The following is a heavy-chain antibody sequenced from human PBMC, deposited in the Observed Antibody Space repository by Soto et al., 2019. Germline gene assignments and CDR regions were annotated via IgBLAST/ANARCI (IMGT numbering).Heavy chain of an antibody. D-gene: IGHD2-2*01. CDR3: ARDRYCSSTSCYGGAFDI. Sequence: GXSVKGSFKAAGGTFSSYASRLVRQAPGQGLECMGGIIPIFGTANYSQKFQGRVTITADESTSTAYMELSSLRSEDTAVYYCARDRYCSSTSCYGGAFDIWGQGTMVTVSS. CDR1: GGTFSSYA. V-gene: IGHV1-69*13. CDR2: IIPIFGTA. J-gene: IGHJ3*02.